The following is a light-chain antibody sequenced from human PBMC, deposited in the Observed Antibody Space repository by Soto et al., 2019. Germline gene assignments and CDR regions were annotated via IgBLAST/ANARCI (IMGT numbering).Light chain of an antibody. CDR3: QHYNSYSEA. Sequence: IQMTQSPSTLSGSVGDRVTITCRASRSSSSWLAWYQQKPGKAPKLLIYKASTLKSGVPSRFSGSGSGTEFTLTISSLQPDDFATYYCQHYNSYSEAFGQGTKVDIK. CDR2: KAS. CDR1: RSSSSW. V-gene: IGKV1-5*03. J-gene: IGKJ1*01.